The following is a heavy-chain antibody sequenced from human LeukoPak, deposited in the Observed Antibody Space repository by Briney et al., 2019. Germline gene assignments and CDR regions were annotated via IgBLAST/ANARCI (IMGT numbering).Heavy chain of an antibody. CDR2: ISSSSSTI. J-gene: IGHJ4*02. D-gene: IGHD3-3*01. CDR1: GFTFSDYY. Sequence: PGGSLRLSCAASGFTFSDYYMSWIRQAPGKGLEWVSYISSSSSTIYYADSVKGRFTISRDNAKNSLYLQMNSLRAEDTAVYYCARVRKDFWSGYQFDFDYWGQGTLVTVSS. V-gene: IGHV3-11*04. CDR3: ARVRKDFWSGYQFDFDY.